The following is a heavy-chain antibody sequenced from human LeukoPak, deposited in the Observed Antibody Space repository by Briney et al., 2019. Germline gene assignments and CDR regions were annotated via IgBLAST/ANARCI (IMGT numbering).Heavy chain of an antibody. Sequence: SETLSLPCNVSGGSINNYYWSWIRQPPGKGLEWIGYIYYSGSTNYNPSLKSRVTMSVDTPKNQLSLKLSSVTAADTAVYYCARHCPNVVCYLDCGQGTLVTVSS. D-gene: IGHD2-8*01. V-gene: IGHV4-59*08. CDR2: IYYSGST. J-gene: IGHJ4*02. CDR3: ARHCPNVVCYLD. CDR1: GGSINNYY.